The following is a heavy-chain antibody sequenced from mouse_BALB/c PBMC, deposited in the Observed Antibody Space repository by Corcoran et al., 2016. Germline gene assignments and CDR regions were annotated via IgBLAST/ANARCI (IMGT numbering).Heavy chain of an antibody. Sequence: QIQLVQSGPELKKPGETVKISCKASGYTFTNYGMNWVKQAPGKGLKWMGWINTYTGEPTYADDFKGRFAFSLETSASTAYLQINNLKNEDTATYFCAKGRSYAMDYWGQGTSVTVSS. CDR1: GYTFTNYG. CDR2: INTYTGEP. CDR3: AKGRSYAMDY. J-gene: IGHJ4*01. V-gene: IGHV9-3-1*01.